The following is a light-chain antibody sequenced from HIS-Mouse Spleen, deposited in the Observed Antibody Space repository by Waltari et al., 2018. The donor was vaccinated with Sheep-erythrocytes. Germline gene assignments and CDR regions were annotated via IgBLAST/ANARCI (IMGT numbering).Light chain of an antibody. Sequence: SYELTQPPSVSVSPGQTASITCSGYKLGDKYACWYQQKPGHSPVLVIYQDSKRPSGIPERFSGSNSGNTATLTISGTQAMDEADYYCQAWDSSTVVFGGGTKLTVL. V-gene: IGLV3-1*01. J-gene: IGLJ2*01. CDR2: QDS. CDR3: QAWDSSTVV. CDR1: KLGDKY.